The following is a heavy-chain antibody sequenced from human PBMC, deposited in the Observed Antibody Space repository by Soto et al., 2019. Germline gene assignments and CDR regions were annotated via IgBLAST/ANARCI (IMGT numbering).Heavy chain of an antibody. CDR1: GFTFSYYY. J-gene: IGHJ6*03. Sequence: GSLRLSCAASGFTFSYYYMSWIRQAPGKGLEWVSYISSSGSNIYYADSVKGRFTISRDNAKNSLYLQMNSLRAEDTAVYYCARDCSSTSCYFYYYYYMDVWGKGTTVTVSS. CDR3: ARDCSSTSCYFYYYYYMDV. CDR2: ISSSGSNI. D-gene: IGHD2-2*01. V-gene: IGHV3-11*04.